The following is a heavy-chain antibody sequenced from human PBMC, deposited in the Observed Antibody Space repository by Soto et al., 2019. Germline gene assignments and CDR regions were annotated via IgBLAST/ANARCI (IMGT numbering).Heavy chain of an antibody. CDR3: ARGREVWWNAGPLGLHDLGV. J-gene: IGHJ6*02. Sequence: GASVKVSCKASRYTFISYDINWVRQATGQGLEWMGWRNPNSGNTGYAQKFQGRITMTRNTSINTAYMELSSLGSEDTAVYYCARGREVWWNAGPLGLHDLGVWGQGTTVTVSS. CDR2: RNPNSGNT. V-gene: IGHV1-8*01. D-gene: IGHD3-16*01. CDR1: RYTFISYD.